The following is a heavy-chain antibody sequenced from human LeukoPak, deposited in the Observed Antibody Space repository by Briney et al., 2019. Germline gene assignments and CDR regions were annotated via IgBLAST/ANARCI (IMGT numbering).Heavy chain of an antibody. Sequence: GGSLRLSCAASGFTFSSYAMHWVRQAPGKGLEGVAVISFDGSNKYYVDSVKGRFTISRDNSKNTLYLQMNSLRGEDTAVYYCAKDHGSGSAFDYWGQGTLVTVSS. CDR1: GFTFSSYA. V-gene: IGHV3-30*18. CDR2: ISFDGSNK. D-gene: IGHD3-10*01. J-gene: IGHJ4*02. CDR3: AKDHGSGSAFDY.